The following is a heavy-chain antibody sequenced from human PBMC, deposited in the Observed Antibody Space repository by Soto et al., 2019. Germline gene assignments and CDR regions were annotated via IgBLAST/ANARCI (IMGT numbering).Heavy chain of an antibody. CDR1: GGSISSSSYY. D-gene: IGHD6-13*01. J-gene: IGHJ5*02. Sequence: QLQLQESGPGLVKPSETLSLTCTVSGGSISSSSYYWGWIRQPPGKGLEWIGSIYYSGSTYYNPSLKSRGTISVDTSKNQFSLKLSSVTAADTAVYYCARPLFPHSSSWYGPSTGLDPWGQGTLVTVSS. CDR2: IYYSGST. V-gene: IGHV4-39*01. CDR3: ARPLFPHSSSWYGPSTGLDP.